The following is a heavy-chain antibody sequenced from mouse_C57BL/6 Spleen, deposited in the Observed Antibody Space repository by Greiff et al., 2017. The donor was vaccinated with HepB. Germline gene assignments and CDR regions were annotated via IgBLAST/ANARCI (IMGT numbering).Heavy chain of an antibody. V-gene: IGHV2-9-1*01. Sequence: VKLVESGPGLVAPSQCLSISCTASGFSLTSYAISWVRQPPGKGLEWLGVIWTGGGTNYNSALKSRLSISKDNSKSQAFLKMNSLQTDDTARYYCARSGGGSSSDFDYWGQGTTLTVAS. D-gene: IGHD1-1*01. CDR3: ARSGGGSSSDFDY. CDR1: GFSLTSYA. J-gene: IGHJ2*01. CDR2: IWTGGGT.